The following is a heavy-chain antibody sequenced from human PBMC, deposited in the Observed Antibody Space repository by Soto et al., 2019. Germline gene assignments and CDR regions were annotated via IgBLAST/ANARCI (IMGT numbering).Heavy chain of an antibody. Sequence: PGGSLRLFCAASGFTFNSYWMHWVRQAPGKGLVWVSRINSDGSSTSYADSVNGRFTISRVNAKNTVYLQMNSLGGEETAVYYCARGLVGASNWLDPWGQGTLVTVYS. J-gene: IGHJ5*02. CDR2: INSDGSST. CDR1: GFTFNSYW. D-gene: IGHD1-26*01. V-gene: IGHV3-74*01. CDR3: ARGLVGASNWLDP.